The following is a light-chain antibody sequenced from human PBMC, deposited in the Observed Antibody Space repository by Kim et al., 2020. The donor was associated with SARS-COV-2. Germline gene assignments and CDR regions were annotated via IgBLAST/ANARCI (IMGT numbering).Light chain of an antibody. CDR1: QSVSSSY. V-gene: IGKV3-20*01. Sequence: EIVLTQSPGTLSLSPGERATLSCRASQSVSSSYLAWYQQKPGQAPRLLIYGASSRATGIPDFTLTISRLEPADFAVYYCQQYGSSPPRFTFGPGTKVDIK. CDR3: QQYGSSPPRFT. J-gene: IGKJ3*01. CDR2: GAS.